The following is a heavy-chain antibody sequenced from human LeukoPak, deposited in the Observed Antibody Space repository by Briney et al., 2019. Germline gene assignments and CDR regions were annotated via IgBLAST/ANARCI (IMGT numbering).Heavy chain of an antibody. CDR2: IIPIFGTA. Sequence: ASVKVSCKASGYTFTSYGISWVRQAPGQGLEWMGGIIPIFGTANYAQKFQGRVTITADKSTSTAYMELSSLRSEDTAVYYCASSGSVPDAFDIWGQGTMVTVSS. J-gene: IGHJ3*02. CDR1: GYTFTSYG. CDR3: ASSGSVPDAFDI. V-gene: IGHV1-69*06. D-gene: IGHD3-10*01.